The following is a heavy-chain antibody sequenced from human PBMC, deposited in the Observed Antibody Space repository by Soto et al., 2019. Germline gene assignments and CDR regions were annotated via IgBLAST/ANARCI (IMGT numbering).Heavy chain of an antibody. CDR2: ITTSRDT. CDR1: GFHINSYD. V-gene: IGHV3-13*01. D-gene: IGHD3-10*01. Sequence: EVQLVEYGGGLVQPGGSLRLSCVASGFHINSYDMHWVRQAAGKGLERVSSITTSRDTNYLGSVKSRFTISRESAKNSFNLQSNSMRTADTAVYYCASVQVLWLGESNRNYHGMEVWGQGTGVTVFS. J-gene: IGHJ6*02. CDR3: ASVQVLWLGESNRNYHGMEV.